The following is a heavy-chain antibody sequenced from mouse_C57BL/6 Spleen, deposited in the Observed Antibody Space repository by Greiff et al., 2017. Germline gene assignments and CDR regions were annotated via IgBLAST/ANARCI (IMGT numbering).Heavy chain of an antibody. CDR1: GYTFTDYE. V-gene: IGHV1-15*01. Sequence: VKLVESGAELVRPGASVTLSCKASGYTFTDYEMHWVKQTPVHGLEWIGAIDPETGGTAYNQKFKGKAILTADKSSSTAYMELRSLTSEDSAVYYCTRVNPVGYWGQGTTLTVSS. CDR3: TRVNPVGY. J-gene: IGHJ2*01. CDR2: IDPETGGT.